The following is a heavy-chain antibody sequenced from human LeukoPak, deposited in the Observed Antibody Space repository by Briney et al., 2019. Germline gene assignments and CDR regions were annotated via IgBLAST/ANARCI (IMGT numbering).Heavy chain of an antibody. CDR3: ARGSTPYYYDSSGYYPTYYYYYMDV. V-gene: IGHV4-34*01. J-gene: IGHJ6*03. CDR1: GGSFSGYY. Sequence: SSETLSLTCAVYGGSFSGYYWSWIRQPPGKGLEWIGEINHSGSTNYNPSLKSRVTISVDTSKNQFSLKLSSVTAADTAVYYCARGSTPYYYDSSGYYPTYYYYYMDVWGNGTTVTVSS. D-gene: IGHD3-22*01. CDR2: INHSGST.